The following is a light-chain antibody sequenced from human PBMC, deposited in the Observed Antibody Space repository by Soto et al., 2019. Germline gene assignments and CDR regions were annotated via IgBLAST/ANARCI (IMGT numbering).Light chain of an antibody. CDR2: GAS. Sequence: DIQMTQSPSSLSASVGNRVIITCRASQDISNYLAWYQQKPGKVPKLLIYGASTLQSGVPSWFSGSGSGTDFTLTISSLQPEDVATYYCQKHNSAPLFGGGTKVEIK. CDR3: QKHNSAPL. J-gene: IGKJ4*01. V-gene: IGKV1-27*01. CDR1: QDISNY.